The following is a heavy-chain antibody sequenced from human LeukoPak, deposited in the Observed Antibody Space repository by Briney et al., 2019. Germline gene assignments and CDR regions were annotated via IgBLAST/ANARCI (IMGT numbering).Heavy chain of an antibody. Sequence: SETLSLTCAVYGGSFSGYYWSWIRQPPGKGLEWIGEINHSGSTNYNPSLKSRVTISVDTSKNQFSLKLSSVTAADTAVYYCARHVRNYYFDYWGQGTLVTVSS. V-gene: IGHV4-34*01. CDR3: ARHVRNYYFDY. CDR1: GGSFSGYY. J-gene: IGHJ4*02. CDR2: INHSGST. D-gene: IGHD2/OR15-2a*01.